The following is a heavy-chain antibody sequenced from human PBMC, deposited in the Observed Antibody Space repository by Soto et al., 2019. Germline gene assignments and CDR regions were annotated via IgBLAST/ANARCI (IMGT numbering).Heavy chain of an antibody. CDR2: IYSGGSA. V-gene: IGHV3-66*04. CDR3: ARHGYSYGGGYFDY. D-gene: IGHD5-18*01. J-gene: IGHJ4*02. CDR1: GGTVSSNY. Sequence: EVQLVESGGGLVQPGGSLRLYCAASGGTVSSNYMSWVRQAPGKWLEWVSVIYSGGSAYYADSVKGRFTISRDNSKNTLYLQMNSLRAEDTAVYYCARHGYSYGGGYFDYWCQGTLVTVSS.